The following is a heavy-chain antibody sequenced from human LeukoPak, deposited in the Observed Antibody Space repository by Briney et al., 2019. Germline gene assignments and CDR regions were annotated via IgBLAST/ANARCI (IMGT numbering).Heavy chain of an antibody. V-gene: IGHV4-39*01. D-gene: IGHD3-22*01. J-gene: IGHJ3*02. Sequence: PSETLSLTCTVSGGSISSSSYYWGWIRQPPGKGLEWIGSIYYSGSTYYNPSLKSRVTISVDTSKNQFSLKLSSVTAADTAVYYCATITMIVVVITGISAFDIWGQGTMVTVSS. CDR1: GGSISSSSYY. CDR3: ATITMIVVVITGISAFDI. CDR2: IYYSGST.